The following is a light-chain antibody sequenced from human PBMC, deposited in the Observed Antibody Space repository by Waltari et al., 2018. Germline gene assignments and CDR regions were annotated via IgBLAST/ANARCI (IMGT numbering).Light chain of an antibody. V-gene: IGLV2-14*03. CDR2: DVT. CDR1: SSDVGGYNY. CDR3: SSYTSSSTVV. Sequence: QSALTQPASVSGSPGPSIPIPCPGPSSDVGGYNYFPWYQQHPASAPKLMIYDVTNRPSGGSNRFSGSKSGNTASLTISGLQAEDEADYYCSSYTSSSTVVFGGGTKLTVL. J-gene: IGLJ2*01.